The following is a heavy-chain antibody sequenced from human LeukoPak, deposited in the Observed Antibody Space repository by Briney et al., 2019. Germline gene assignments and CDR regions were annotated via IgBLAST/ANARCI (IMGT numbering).Heavy chain of an antibody. CDR1: GYTFTGYY. V-gene: IGHV1-46*01. J-gene: IGHJ5*02. CDR3: ARVARIAVAGRWFDP. D-gene: IGHD6-19*01. Sequence: ASVKVSCKASGYTFTGYYMHWVRQAPGQGLEWMGWINPSGGSTSYAQKFQGRVTMTRDTSTSTVYMELSSLRSEDTAVYYCARVARIAVAGRWFDPWGQGTLVTVSS. CDR2: INPSGGST.